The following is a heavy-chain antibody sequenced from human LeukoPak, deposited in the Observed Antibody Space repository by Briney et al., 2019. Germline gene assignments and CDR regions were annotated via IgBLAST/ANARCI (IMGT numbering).Heavy chain of an antibody. J-gene: IGHJ6*02. Sequence: VASVMVSCKASGYTFTDYHIHWVRQAPGQGLEWLGWINPNGGGTNYARKFQGRVTMTRDTSISTAYMELSRLTSDDTAVYYCAAGPRDVWGQGTTVTVSS. CDR3: AAGPRDV. CDR1: GYTFTDYH. V-gene: IGHV1-2*02. CDR2: INPNGGGT.